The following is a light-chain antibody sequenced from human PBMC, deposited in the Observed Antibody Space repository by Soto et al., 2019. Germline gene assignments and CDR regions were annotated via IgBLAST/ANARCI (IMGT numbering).Light chain of an antibody. Sequence: QSVLTQPPSASGSPGQSLTISCTGTSSDVGFYNFVSWYQQRPGKAPKLVIYEVTKRPSGVPDRFSGSKSGSTASLTVSGLQVDDEADYYCASYAGTRLFVFGSGTKVTVL. CDR3: ASYAGTRLFV. V-gene: IGLV2-8*01. J-gene: IGLJ1*01. CDR1: SSDVGFYNF. CDR2: EVT.